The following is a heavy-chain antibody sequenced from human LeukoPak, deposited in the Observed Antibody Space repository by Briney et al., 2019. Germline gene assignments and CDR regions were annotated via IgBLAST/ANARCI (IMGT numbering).Heavy chain of an antibody. D-gene: IGHD3-22*01. J-gene: IGHJ4*01. V-gene: IGHV1-18*01. Sequence: GASVKVSCKASGSTLTRYGVSWVRQAPGQGLEWMGWISAYNGDTNYAQKLQGRVTMTTDNSTSTAYMELRSLGSDDTAVYSYARDNGDSSGPFDNSGHGTLLSVSS. CDR2: ISAYNGDT. CDR3: ARDNGDSSGPFDN. CDR1: GSTLTRYG.